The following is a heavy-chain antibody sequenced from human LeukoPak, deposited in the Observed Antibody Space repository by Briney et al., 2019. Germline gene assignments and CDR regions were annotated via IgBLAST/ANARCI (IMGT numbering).Heavy chain of an antibody. Sequence: ASMKVSCKTSEYTFTNYYMHWVRQAPGQGLEWMGIINPSGGSTTYAQKFQGRVTMTRDTSTRTLYMELSSLRSDDTAVYYCARGDLFDYWGQGTLVTVSS. CDR3: ARGDLFDY. V-gene: IGHV1-46*01. CDR1: EYTFTNYY. J-gene: IGHJ4*02. CDR2: INPSGGST.